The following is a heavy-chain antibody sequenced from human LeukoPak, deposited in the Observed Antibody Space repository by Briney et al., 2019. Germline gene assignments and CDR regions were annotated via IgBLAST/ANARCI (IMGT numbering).Heavy chain of an antibody. V-gene: IGHV3-30*02. CDR3: AKDLISMVRGSPMDV. CDR2: LVYDVFYT. CDR1: GFTFSNHG. Sequence: GGSLRLSCAASGFTFSNHGSHWVRQAPDKGREWVALLVYDVFYTEYADSVKGRFTTSRDDSTNTLYLQLTSLSVEDTAVYYCAKDLISMVRGSPMDVWGRGTTVTVS. J-gene: IGHJ6*02. D-gene: IGHD3-10*01.